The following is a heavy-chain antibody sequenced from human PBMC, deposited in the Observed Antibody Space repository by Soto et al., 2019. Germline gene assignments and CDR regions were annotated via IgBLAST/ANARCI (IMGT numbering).Heavy chain of an antibody. CDR2: IKQDGSER. CDR3: ARERHSSGPGGFDI. CDR1: GFPLSSFW. J-gene: IGHJ3*02. Sequence: EVQLVESGGGLVQPGGSLRLSCAASGFPLSSFWMSWVRQAPGKGLEWVANIKQDGSERYYVASVKGRFTISGDNAENSLYLQMNSLRAEDTAVYYCARERHSSGPGGFDIWGQGTMVTVSS. D-gene: IGHD6-19*01. V-gene: IGHV3-7*03.